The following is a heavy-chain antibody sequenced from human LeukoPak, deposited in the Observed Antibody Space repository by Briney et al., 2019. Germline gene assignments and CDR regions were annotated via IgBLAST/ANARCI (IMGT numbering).Heavy chain of an antibody. V-gene: IGHV3-30*04. CDR2: ISYDGSNK. D-gene: IGHD4-23*01. J-gene: IGHJ4*02. CDR1: GFTFSSYA. CDR3: ARGGNPIDY. Sequence: GGSLRLSCAASGFTFSSYAMHWVRQAPGKGLEWVAVISYDGSNKYYADPVKGRFTISRDNSKNTLYLQMNSLRAEDTAVYYCARGGNPIDYWGQGTLVTVSS.